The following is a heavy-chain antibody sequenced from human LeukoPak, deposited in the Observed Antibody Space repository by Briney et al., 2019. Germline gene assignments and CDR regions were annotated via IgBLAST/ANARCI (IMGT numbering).Heavy chain of an antibody. CDR2: IKQDGSEK. Sequence: HPGGSLRLSCAASGFTFSSYAMSWVRQAPGKGLEWVANIKQDGSEKYYVDSVKGRFTISRDNAKNSLYLQMNSLRAEDAAVYYCARDFGSSWYDAFDIWGQGTMVTVSS. J-gene: IGHJ3*02. V-gene: IGHV3-7*01. CDR3: ARDFGSSWYDAFDI. D-gene: IGHD6-13*01. CDR1: GFTFSSYA.